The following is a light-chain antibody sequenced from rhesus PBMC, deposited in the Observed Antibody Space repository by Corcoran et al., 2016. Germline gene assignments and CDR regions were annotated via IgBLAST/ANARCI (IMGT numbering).Light chain of an antibody. V-gene: IGKV1-37*01. Sequence: DIQMTQSPSSLSASVGDTVTITCRASQGISSYLAWYQQKPGKAPKPLIYYAANLESGVPSRFSGSGAGTEFTLTISSLQPEDFATYYCQQYNRAPLTFGGGTKVEIK. CDR3: QQYNRAPLT. J-gene: IGKJ4*01. CDR2: YAA. CDR1: QGISSY.